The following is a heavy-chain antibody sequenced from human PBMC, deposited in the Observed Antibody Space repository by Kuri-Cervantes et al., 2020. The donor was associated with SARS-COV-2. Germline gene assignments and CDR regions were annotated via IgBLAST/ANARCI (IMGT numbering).Heavy chain of an antibody. CDR3: ARGGSMIVVRRYFDC. D-gene: IGHD3-22*01. V-gene: IGHV4-34*01. J-gene: IGHJ4*02. CDR1: GGSFSGYY. Sequence: SQTLSLTCAVYGGSFSGYYWSWIRQPPGKGLEWIGEINHSGSTNYNPSLKSRVTISVDTSKNQFSLKLSSVTAADTAVYYCARGGSMIVVRRYFDCWGQGTLVTVSS. CDR2: INHSGST.